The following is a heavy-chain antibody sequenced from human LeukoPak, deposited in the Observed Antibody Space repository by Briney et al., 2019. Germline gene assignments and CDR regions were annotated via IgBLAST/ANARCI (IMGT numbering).Heavy chain of an antibody. CDR3: ANALRGYCSSTSCYTGNWFDP. D-gene: IGHD2-2*02. CDR2: ISGSGGST. J-gene: IGHJ5*02. V-gene: IGHV3-23*01. CDR1: GFTFSGYA. Sequence: PGGSLRLSCAASGFTFSGYAMSWVRQAPGKGLEWVSAISGSGGSTYYADSVKGRFTISRDNSKNTLYLQMNSLRAEDTAVYYCANALRGYCSSTSCYTGNWFDPWGQGTLVAVSS.